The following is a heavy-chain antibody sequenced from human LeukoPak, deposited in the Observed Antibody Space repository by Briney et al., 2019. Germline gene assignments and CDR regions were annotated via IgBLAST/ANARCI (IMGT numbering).Heavy chain of an antibody. CDR3: ARYSRSWYVPIFDY. CDR2: ISGSGGST. CDR1: GFTFSSYG. D-gene: IGHD6-13*01. V-gene: IGHV3-23*01. J-gene: IGHJ4*02. Sequence: GGSLRLSCAASGFTFSSYGMSWVRQAPGKGLEWVSAISGSGGSTYYADSVKGRFTFSRDNSKNTLYLQMNSLRAEDTAVYYCARYSRSWYVPIFDYWGQGTLVTVSS.